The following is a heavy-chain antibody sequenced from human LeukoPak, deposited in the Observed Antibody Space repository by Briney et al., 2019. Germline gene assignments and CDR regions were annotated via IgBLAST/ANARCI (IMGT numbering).Heavy chain of an antibody. CDR2: INHSGST. J-gene: IGHJ4*02. Sequence: SETLSLTCAVYGGSFSGYYWSWIRQPPGKGLEWIGEINHSGSTNYNPSLKSRVTISVDTSKNQFSLKLSSVTAADTAVYYCARQAVAGPSDYWGQGTLVTVSS. CDR3: ARQAVAGPSDY. D-gene: IGHD6-19*01. V-gene: IGHV4-34*01. CDR1: GGSFSGYY.